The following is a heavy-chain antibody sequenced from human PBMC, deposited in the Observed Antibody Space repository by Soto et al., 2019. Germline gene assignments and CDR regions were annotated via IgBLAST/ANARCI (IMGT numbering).Heavy chain of an antibody. CDR2: ISSSSSYI. Sequence: LRLSCAASGFTFSSYNMNWVRQAPGKGLEWVSSISSSSSYIYYADSVKGRFTISRDNAKNSLYLQMSSLRAEDTAVYYCARVHYYDSSAYYLWGQGTLVTVSS. V-gene: IGHV3-21*01. D-gene: IGHD3-22*01. CDR3: ARVHYYDSSAYYL. J-gene: IGHJ4*02. CDR1: GFTFSSYN.